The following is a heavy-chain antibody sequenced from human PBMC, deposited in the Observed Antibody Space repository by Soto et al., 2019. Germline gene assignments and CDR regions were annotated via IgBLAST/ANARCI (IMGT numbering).Heavy chain of an antibody. D-gene: IGHD3-10*01. Sequence: EVQLVESGGGLVKPGGSLRLSCAASGFTFSSYSMNWVRQAPGKGLEWVSSISSSSSYIYYADSVKGRFTISRDNAKKSLYLQMNSLRAEDTAVYYCARDLVNYGSGPNLYYYYGMDVWGQGTTVTVSS. V-gene: IGHV3-21*01. CDR1: GFTFSSYS. J-gene: IGHJ6*02. CDR3: ARDLVNYGSGPNLYYYYGMDV. CDR2: ISSSSSYI.